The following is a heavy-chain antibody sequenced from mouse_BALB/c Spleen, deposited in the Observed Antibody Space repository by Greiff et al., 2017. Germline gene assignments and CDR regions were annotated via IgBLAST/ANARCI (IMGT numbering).Heavy chain of an antibody. CDR3: ARETYGSSFAY. D-gene: IGHD1-1*01. J-gene: IGHJ3*01. Sequence: DVKLVESGGGLVQPGGSLKFSCAASGFTFNSYGMSWVRQTPDKRLELVATINSNGGSTYYPDSVKGRFTISRDNAKNTLYLQMSSLTSEDTAMYYCARETYGSSFAYWGQGTLVTVSA. CDR2: INSNGGST. CDR1: GFTFNSYG. V-gene: IGHV5-6-3*01.